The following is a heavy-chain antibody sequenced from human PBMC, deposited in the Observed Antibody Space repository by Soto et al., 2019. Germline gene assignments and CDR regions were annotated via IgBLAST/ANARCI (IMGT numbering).Heavy chain of an antibody. J-gene: IGHJ6*03. CDR2: IYWDDDK. CDR3: AHMSLWFGESRHLYYYMDV. CDR1: GFSLSTSGVG. D-gene: IGHD3-10*01. Sequence: SGPTLVNPTQTLTLTCTFSGFSLSTSGVGVGWIRQPPGKALEWLALIYWDDDKRYSPSLKSRLTITKDTSKNQVVLTMTNMDPVDTATYYCAHMSLWFGESRHLYYYMDVWGKGTTVTVSS. V-gene: IGHV2-5*02.